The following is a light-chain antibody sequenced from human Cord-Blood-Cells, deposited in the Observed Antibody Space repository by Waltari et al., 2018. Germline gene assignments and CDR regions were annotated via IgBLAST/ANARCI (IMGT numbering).Light chain of an antibody. V-gene: IGLV2-23*01. CDR2: EGS. CDR3: CSYASSSTSV. Sequence: QSALTQPASVSGSPGQSITISCTGTSSDVGSYNLVSRYQQHPGKAPKLMIYEGSKRPSGVSNRFSGSKSGNTASPTISGLQAEDEADYYCCSYASSSTSVFGGGTKLTVL. CDR1: SSDVGSYNL. J-gene: IGLJ2*01.